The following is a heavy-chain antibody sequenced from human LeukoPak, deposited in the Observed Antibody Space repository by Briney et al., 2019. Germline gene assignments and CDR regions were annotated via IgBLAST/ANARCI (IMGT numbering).Heavy chain of an antibody. J-gene: IGHJ5*02. CDR2: IYYSGST. CDR1: GGSISSYY. V-gene: IGHV4-59*01. CDR3: ARDSYDILTGNNWFDP. D-gene: IGHD3-9*01. Sequence: PSETLSLTCTVSGGSISSYYWSWIRQPPGKGLEWIGYIYYSGSTNYTPSLKSRVTISVDTSKNPFSLKLSSVTAADTAVYYCARDSYDILTGNNWFDPWGQGTLVTVSS.